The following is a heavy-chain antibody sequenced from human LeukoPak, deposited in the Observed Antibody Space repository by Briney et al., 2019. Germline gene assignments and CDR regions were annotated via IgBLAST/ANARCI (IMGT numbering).Heavy chain of an antibody. Sequence: GRSLRLSCAASGFTFSTYAMHWVRQAPGKGLEWVAVISYDGSHKFYADSVKGRFTISRDNAKNSLYLQMNSLRAEDTAVYYCATSRYDSSGYYGIIGYWGQGTLVTVSS. CDR1: GFTFSTYA. CDR2: ISYDGSHK. J-gene: IGHJ4*02. D-gene: IGHD3-22*01. V-gene: IGHV3-30*04. CDR3: ATSRYDSSGYYGIIGY.